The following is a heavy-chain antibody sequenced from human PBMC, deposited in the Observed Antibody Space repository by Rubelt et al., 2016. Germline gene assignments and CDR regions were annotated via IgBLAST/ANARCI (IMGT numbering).Heavy chain of an antibody. CDR1: GGSISSSSYY. Sequence: QLQLQESGPGLVKPSETLSLTCTVSGGSISSSSYYWGWIRQPPGKGLEWIGSIYYSGSTYYNPSLKSRVSIVVDRSKNQFSLKLGSVTAAETAVYYCARDVRDYYGSGSYYNELYWGQGTLVTVSS. J-gene: IGHJ4*02. CDR3: ARDVRDYYGSGSYYNELY. D-gene: IGHD3-10*01. CDR2: IYYSGST. V-gene: IGHV4-39*07.